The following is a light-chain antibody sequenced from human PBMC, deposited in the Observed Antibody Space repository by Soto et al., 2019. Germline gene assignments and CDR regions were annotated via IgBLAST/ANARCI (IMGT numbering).Light chain of an antibody. CDR2: YDS. Sequence: SYELTQPPSVSVAPGQTARITCGGSNIGSKSVHWYQQKPGQAPVVVFYYDSDRPSGIPERISGSNSGNTATLTISRVEAGDEADYYCQVWDSSSDNYVFGTGTKVTVL. V-gene: IGLV3-21*04. CDR1: NIGSKS. CDR3: QVWDSSSDNYV. J-gene: IGLJ1*01.